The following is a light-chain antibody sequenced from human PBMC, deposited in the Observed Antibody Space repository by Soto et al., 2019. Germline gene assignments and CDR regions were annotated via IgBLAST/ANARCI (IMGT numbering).Light chain of an antibody. Sequence: EIVLTQSPGTLSLSPGERATLSCRASQSVNSNYLAWLQHKPGQAPRFLIYGASSRAAGIPDRFSGSGSGTDFTLSISRLEPEDFAIYYCHQYRASPLTFGPGTKVDIK. CDR1: QSVNSNY. CDR3: HQYRASPLT. CDR2: GAS. V-gene: IGKV3-20*01. J-gene: IGKJ3*01.